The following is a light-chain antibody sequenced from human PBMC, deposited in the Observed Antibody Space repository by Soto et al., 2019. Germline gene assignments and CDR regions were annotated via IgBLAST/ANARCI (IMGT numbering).Light chain of an antibody. CDR1: QTINSW. V-gene: IGKV1-5*01. Sequence: DIQMTQSPSTLSASVGDRVTITCRASQTINSWLAWYQQKPGNAPKLLIYDASNLESGVPSRFSGSGSGTEFTLTISSLQPDDFATYYCQQYNSYLYTFGQGTKLEIK. CDR3: QQYNSYLYT. CDR2: DAS. J-gene: IGKJ2*01.